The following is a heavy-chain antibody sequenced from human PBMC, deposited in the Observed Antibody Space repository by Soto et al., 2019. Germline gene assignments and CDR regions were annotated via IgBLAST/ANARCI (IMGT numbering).Heavy chain of an antibody. CDR2: TYYRSRWYN. CDR1: GDSVSSSSVT. V-gene: IGHV6-1*01. Sequence: LSLTGAISGDSVSSSSVTWNWSRQSPSRGLEWLGRTYYRSRWYNDYAESVKSRIIINPDTSKNQFSLHLNYVTPEDTAVYYCVRLIGNSWLDFWGQGTLVTVSS. J-gene: IGHJ5*01. CDR3: VRLIGNSWLDF. D-gene: IGHD1-26*01.